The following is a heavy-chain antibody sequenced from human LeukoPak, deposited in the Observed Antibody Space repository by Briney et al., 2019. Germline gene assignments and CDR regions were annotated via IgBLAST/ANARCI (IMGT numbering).Heavy chain of an antibody. V-gene: IGHV3-9*01. D-gene: IGHD5-18*01. Sequence: PGRSLRLSCAASGFTFDDYAMHWVRQAPGKGLEWVSGISWNSGSIGYADSVKGRFTISRDNAKNSLYLQMNSLRAEDTALYYCAKDMGYSYGLDYWGQGTLVTVSS. J-gene: IGHJ4*02. CDR1: GFTFDDYA. CDR2: ISWNSGSI. CDR3: AKDMGYSYGLDY.